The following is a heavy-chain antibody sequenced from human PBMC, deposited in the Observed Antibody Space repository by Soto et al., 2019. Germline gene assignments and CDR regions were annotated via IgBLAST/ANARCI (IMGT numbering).Heavy chain of an antibody. CDR1: GFTFSSYA. CDR2: ISYDGSNK. CDR3: ARDSHTIVATMFDY. D-gene: IGHD5-12*01. V-gene: IGHV3-30-3*01. Sequence: GGSLRLSCAASGFTFSSYAMHWVRQAPGKGLEWVAVISYDGSNKYYADSVKGRFTISRDNSKNTLYLQMNSLRAEDTAVYYCARDSHTIVATMFDYWGQGTLVTVSS. J-gene: IGHJ4*02.